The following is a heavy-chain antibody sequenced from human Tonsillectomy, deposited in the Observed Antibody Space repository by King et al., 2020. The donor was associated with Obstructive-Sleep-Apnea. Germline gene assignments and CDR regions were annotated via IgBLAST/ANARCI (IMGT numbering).Heavy chain of an antibody. J-gene: IGHJ4*02. CDR3: AKSYYYGSWSYEAFRTTQIYYFDY. Sequence: QLVQSGGGLVQPGGSLRLSCAASGFTFSSYAMSWVRQAPGKGLEWVSAISGSGGGTDDADSVKGRCPISRDNYKNTLYLPMNSLRAEDTAVYYCAKSYYYGSWSYEAFRTTQIYYFDYWGQGTLVTVSS. V-gene: IGHV3-23*04. D-gene: IGHD3-10*01. CDR1: GFTFSSYA. CDR2: ISGSGGGT.